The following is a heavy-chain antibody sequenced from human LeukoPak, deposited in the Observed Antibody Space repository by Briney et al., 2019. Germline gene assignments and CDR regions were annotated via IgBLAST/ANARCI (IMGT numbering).Heavy chain of an antibody. Sequence: GRSLRLSCAASGFTFSSYAMHWVRQAPGKGLEWVAVISYDGSNKYYADSVKGRFTISRDNSKNTLYLQMNSLRAEDTAVYYCAREVRTVTTPPAPFWGQGTLVTVSS. CDR2: ISYDGSNK. J-gene: IGHJ4*02. D-gene: IGHD4-11*01. CDR3: AREVRTVTTPPAPF. CDR1: GFTFSSYA. V-gene: IGHV3-30-3*01.